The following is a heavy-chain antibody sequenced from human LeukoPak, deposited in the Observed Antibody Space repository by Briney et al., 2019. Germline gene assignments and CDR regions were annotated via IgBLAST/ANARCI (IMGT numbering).Heavy chain of an antibody. J-gene: IGHJ5*02. CDR1: GFTFSSYS. CDR3: ARDLLKTYIVVVPAAFDP. CDR2: ISSSSSYI. V-gene: IGHV3-21*01. D-gene: IGHD2-2*01. Sequence: GGSLRLSCAASGFTFSSYSMNWVRQPPGKGLEWVSSISSSSSYIYYADSVKGRFTISRDNAKNSLYLQMNSLRAEDTAVYYCARDLLKTYIVVVPAAFDPWGQGTLVTVSS.